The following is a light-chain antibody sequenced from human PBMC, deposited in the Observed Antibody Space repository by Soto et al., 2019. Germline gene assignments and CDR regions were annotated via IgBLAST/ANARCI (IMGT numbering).Light chain of an antibody. CDR1: QGIGSW. CDR3: QQANSFPRT. CDR2: AAS. Sequence: DIQMTQSPSSVSASVGDRVTITCRASQGIGSWLAWFKQKPGKAPKLLISAASTFQSGVPSSFSGSGSGTDFTLTISSLQPEDFATDYCQQANSFPRTFGPGTKVDIK. J-gene: IGKJ3*01. V-gene: IGKV1-12*01.